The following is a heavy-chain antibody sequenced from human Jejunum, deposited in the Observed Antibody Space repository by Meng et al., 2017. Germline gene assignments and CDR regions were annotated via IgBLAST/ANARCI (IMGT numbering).Heavy chain of an antibody. Sequence: GESLKISCVGSGFTFRSYAMTWVRQAPGRGLEWVSVISGDGGTIHYANSVKGRFTISRDDSKNTVSLQMNRLRAEDTAVYSCARYLSGPTTRWFDPWGQGTLVTVSS. V-gene: IGHV3-23*01. CDR1: GFTFRSYA. CDR3: ARYLSGPTTRWFDP. J-gene: IGHJ5*02. CDR2: ISGDGGTI. D-gene: IGHD1-1*01.